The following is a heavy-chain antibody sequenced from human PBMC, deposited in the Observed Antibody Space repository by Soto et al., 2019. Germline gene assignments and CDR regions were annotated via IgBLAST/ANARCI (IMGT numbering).Heavy chain of an antibody. J-gene: IGHJ4*02. CDR1: GGSISSGGYS. CDR2: IYHSGST. CDR3: ARRYGASFDY. D-gene: IGHD4-17*01. Sequence: PSETLSLTCAVSGGSISSGGYSWSWIRQPPGKGLEWIGYIYHSGSTNYNPSLKSRVTISVDTSKNQFSLKLSSVTAADTAVYYCARRYGASFDYWGQGTLVTVYS. V-gene: IGHV4-30-2*02.